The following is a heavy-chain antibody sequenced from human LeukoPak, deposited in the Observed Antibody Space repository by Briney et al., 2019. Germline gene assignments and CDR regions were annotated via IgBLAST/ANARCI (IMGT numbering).Heavy chain of an antibody. CDR3: ARDDSSSWYDLFDY. CDR2: INPNSGGT. CDR1: GYTFTGYY. J-gene: IGHJ4*02. D-gene: IGHD6-13*01. V-gene: IGHV1-2*04. Sequence: GASVKVSCKASGYTFTGYYMHWVRQAPGQGLEWMGWINPNSGGTNYAQKFQGWVTMTRDTSISTAYMELSRLRSDDTAVYYCARDDSSSWYDLFDYWGQGTLVTVSS.